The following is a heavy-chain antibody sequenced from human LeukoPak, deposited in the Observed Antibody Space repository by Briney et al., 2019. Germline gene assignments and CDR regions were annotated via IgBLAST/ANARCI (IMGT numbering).Heavy chain of an antibody. J-gene: IGHJ4*02. CDR1: GGSISSSSYY. Sequence: SETLSLTCTVSGGSISSSSYYWGWIRQPPGKGLEWIGSIYYSGSTYYNPSLKSRVTISVDTSKNQFSLKLSSVTAADTAVYYCARGRRFDYWGQGTLVTVSS. V-gene: IGHV4-39*01. D-gene: IGHD1-1*01. CDR3: ARGRRFDY. CDR2: IYYSGST.